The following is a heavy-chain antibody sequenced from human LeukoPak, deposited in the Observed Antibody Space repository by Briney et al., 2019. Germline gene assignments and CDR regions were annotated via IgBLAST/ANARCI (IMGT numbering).Heavy chain of an antibody. V-gene: IGHV4-39*07. CDR3: ARHPIERSLGGVPDWFDP. CDR2: IHYTGST. CDR1: GGSIDSGDYY. Sequence: NPSETLSLTCTVSGGSIDSGDYYWGWVRQPPGKGLECIASIHYTGSTYYDPSLKSRVTLSVDTSKNQFSLNLYSVTAADTAIYYCARHPIERSLGGVPDWFDPWGQGTLVTVSS. D-gene: IGHD3-3*01. J-gene: IGHJ5*02.